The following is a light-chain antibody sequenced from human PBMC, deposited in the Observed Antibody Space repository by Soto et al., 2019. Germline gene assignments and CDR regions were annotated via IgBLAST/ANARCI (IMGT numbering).Light chain of an antibody. Sequence: DIQMTQSPSTLSASVGDRVTIACRASQSISNWLAWYQQKPGKAPKLLIYKASNLQSGVPSRFSGSGSGTEFTLTISSLQPDDFATYYCQQYNTYSGTFGQGTKLEIK. J-gene: IGKJ2*01. V-gene: IGKV1-5*03. CDR1: QSISNW. CDR3: QQYNTYSGT. CDR2: KAS.